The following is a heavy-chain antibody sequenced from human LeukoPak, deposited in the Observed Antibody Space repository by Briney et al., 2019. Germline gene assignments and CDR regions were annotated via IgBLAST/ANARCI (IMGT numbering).Heavy chain of an antibody. J-gene: IGHJ5*02. Sequence: GGSLRLSCAASGFTFSSHLMHWVRQAPGKGLEWVAVISYDGSNKYYADSVKGRFTISRDNSKNTLYLQMNSLRAEDTAVYYCARERGHWFDPWGQGTLVTVSS. CDR1: GFTFSSHL. CDR3: ARERGHWFDP. CDR2: ISYDGSNK. V-gene: IGHV3-30-3*01.